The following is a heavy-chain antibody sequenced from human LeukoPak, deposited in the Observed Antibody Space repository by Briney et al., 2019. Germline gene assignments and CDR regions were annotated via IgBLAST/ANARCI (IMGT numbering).Heavy chain of an antibody. J-gene: IGHJ1*01. D-gene: IGHD1-7*01. CDR2: INPNTGNP. CDR3: ARDYTVAIGTTTYCQH. CDR1: GYIFSIYA. Sequence: GASVKVSCKASGYIFSIYAMIWVRQAPGQGLELMGWINPNTGNPTYAQGFTGRFVFSLDTSVSTAYLQISSLKPEDTAVYYCARDYTVAIGTTTYCQHWGQGTLVTVSS. V-gene: IGHV7-4-1*02.